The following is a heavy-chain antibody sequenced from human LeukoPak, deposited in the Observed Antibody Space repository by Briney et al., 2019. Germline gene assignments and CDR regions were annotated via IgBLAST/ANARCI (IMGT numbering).Heavy chain of an antibody. CDR1: GFTVSRNY. CDR2: IHSGGNT. V-gene: IGHV3-66*04. J-gene: IGHJ4*02. Sequence: GGSLRLSCAASGFTVSRNYMNWVRQAPGKGLEWVSVIHSGGNTYYADSVKGRFTISRDNSNNILYLQMNSLRAEDTAVYYCARPQKVYGVPALDYWGQGTLVTVSS. D-gene: IGHD4-17*01. CDR3: ARPQKVYGVPALDY.